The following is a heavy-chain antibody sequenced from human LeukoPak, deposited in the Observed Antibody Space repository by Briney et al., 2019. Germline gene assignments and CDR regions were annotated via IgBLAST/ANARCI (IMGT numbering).Heavy chain of an antibody. CDR3: ARPGVGAAAGDYHDAFDI. J-gene: IGHJ3*02. CDR1: GYRFTSYW. D-gene: IGHD6-13*01. Sequence: KPGESLKISCKGSGYRFTSYWIGWVRQMPGKGLEWMGIIYPGDSDTRYSPSFQGQVTISADKSISTAYLQWSSLKASDTAMYYCARPGVGAAAGDYHDAFDIWGQGTMVTVSS. CDR2: IYPGDSDT. V-gene: IGHV5-51*03.